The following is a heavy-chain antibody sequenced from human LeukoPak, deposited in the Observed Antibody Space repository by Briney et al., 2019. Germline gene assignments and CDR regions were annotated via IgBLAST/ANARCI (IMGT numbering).Heavy chain of an antibody. CDR2: IYSGGCT. CDR3: ARYSGYDYVGQLN. CDR1: GFTVSSNY. Sequence: GGSLRLSCAASGFTVSSNYMSWVRQAPGKGLEWVSVIYSGGCTYYADSVKGRFTISRDNSKHTLYLQMNTLRAEDTAVYYCARYSGYDYVGQLNWGQGTLVTGSS. D-gene: IGHD5-12*01. V-gene: IGHV3-53*01. J-gene: IGHJ4*02.